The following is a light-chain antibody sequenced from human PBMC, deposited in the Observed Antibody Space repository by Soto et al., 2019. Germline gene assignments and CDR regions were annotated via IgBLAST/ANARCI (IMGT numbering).Light chain of an antibody. CDR1: SSDVCGYNY. CDR2: DVS. Sequence: QSALTQPASVSGSPGQSITISCTGTSSDVCGYNYVSWYQQHPGKAPKLMIYDVSNRPSGVSNRFSGSKSGNTASLTISGLQAEDEADYYCSSYTSSSTPYVFGTGNKVTVL. CDR3: SSYTSSSTPYV. J-gene: IGLJ1*01. V-gene: IGLV2-14*03.